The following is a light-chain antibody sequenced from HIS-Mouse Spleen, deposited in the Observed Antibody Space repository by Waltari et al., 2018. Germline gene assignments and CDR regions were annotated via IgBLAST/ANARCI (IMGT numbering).Light chain of an antibody. CDR3: QTWGTGIPWV. V-gene: IGLV4-69*01. CDR2: LNSDGSH. Sequence: QLVLTQSPSASASLGASVKLTCTLSSGHSSYAIAWHQQQPEKGPRYLMKLNSDGSHSKGDGIPDRVSGSSSGAERYRTISSLQSEDEADYYCQTWGTGIPWVFGGGTKLTVL. J-gene: IGLJ3*02. CDR1: SGHSSYA.